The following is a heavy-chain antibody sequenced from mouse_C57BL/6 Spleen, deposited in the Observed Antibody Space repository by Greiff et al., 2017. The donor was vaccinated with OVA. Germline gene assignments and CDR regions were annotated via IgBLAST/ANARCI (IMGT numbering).Heavy chain of an antibody. CDR1: GYTFTSYW. J-gene: IGHJ2*01. V-gene: IGHV1-53*01. CDR3: ARSGDYDENYYGG. D-gene: IGHD2-4*01. CDR2: INPSNGGS. Sequence: QVQLQQPGTELVKPGASVKLSCKASGYTFTSYWMHWVKQRPGQGLEWIGNINPSNGGSNYNEKFKSKATLTVDKSSSTAYMQLRSLTSEDSAVYDGARSGDYDENYYGGWGQGTTLTVSS.